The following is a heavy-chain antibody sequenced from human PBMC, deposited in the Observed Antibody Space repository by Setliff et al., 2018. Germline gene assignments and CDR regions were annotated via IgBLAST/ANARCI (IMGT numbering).Heavy chain of an antibody. CDR1: GGSISSSNW. V-gene: IGHV4-4*02. Sequence: SETLSLTCAVSGGSISSSNWWSWVRQPPGKGLEWIGEIYHSGSTNYNPSLKSRVTISVDKSKNQFSLKLSSVTAADTAVYYCARDVVGEQQLVRVYFDYWGQGTLVTVSS. J-gene: IGHJ4*02. CDR2: IYHSGST. D-gene: IGHD6-13*01. CDR3: ARDVVGEQQLVRVYFDY.